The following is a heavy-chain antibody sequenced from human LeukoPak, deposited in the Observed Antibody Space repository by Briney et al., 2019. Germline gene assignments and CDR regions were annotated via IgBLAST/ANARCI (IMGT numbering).Heavy chain of an antibody. D-gene: IGHD2-21*02. V-gene: IGHV3-49*04. CDR3: TRVLVTSVFDY. CDR1: GFTFGDYA. CDR2: IRSKAYGGTT. J-gene: IGHJ4*02. Sequence: GGSLRLSCTASGFTFGDYAMSWVRQAPGKGLEWVGFIRSKAYGGTTEYAASVKGRFTISRDDSKSIAYLQMNSLKTEDTAVYYCTRVLVTSVFDYWGQGTLVTVSS.